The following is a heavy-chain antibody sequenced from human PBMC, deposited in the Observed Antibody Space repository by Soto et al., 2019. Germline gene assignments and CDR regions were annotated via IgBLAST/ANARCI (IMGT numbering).Heavy chain of an antibody. CDR2: INHSGST. CDR1: GGSFSGYY. V-gene: IGHV4-34*01. J-gene: IGHJ5*02. CDR3: ARGRVVVVTKICWFDP. D-gene: IGHD2-15*01. Sequence: SETLSLTCAVYGGSFSGYYCSRIRQPPGKGLEWIGEINHSGSTNYNPSLKSRVTISVDTSKNQFSLKLSSVTAADTAVYYCARGRVVVVTKICWFDPWGQGTLVTVSS.